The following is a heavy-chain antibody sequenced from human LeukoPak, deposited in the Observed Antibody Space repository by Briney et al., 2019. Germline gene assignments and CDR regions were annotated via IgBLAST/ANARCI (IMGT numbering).Heavy chain of an antibody. Sequence: GGSLRLSCAASEFTFSCYSMNWVRQAPGKGLEWVSSISSSSSYIYYADSVKGRFTISRDNAKNSLYLQMNSLRAEDSALYYCATYSSGSGGNYYYGMDVWGQGTTVTVCS. CDR3: ATYSSGSGGNYYYGMDV. D-gene: IGHD6-19*01. J-gene: IGHJ6*02. CDR1: EFTFSCYS. CDR2: ISSSSSYI. V-gene: IGHV3-21*04.